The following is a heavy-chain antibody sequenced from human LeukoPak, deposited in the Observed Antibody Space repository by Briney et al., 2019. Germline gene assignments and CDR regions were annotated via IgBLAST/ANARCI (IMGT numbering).Heavy chain of an antibody. CDR3: ARIVDYGLGHYGMDV. V-gene: IGHV3-7*01. Sequence: PGGSLRLSCAASGFTFSRYWMTWVRQAPGKGLEWVANIKQDGSEKYYVDSVKGRFTISRDNAENSLYLQMNTLRAENTAVYYCARIVDYGLGHYGMDVWGQGTTVTVSS. J-gene: IGHJ6*02. D-gene: IGHD4-17*01. CDR1: GFTFSRYW. CDR2: IKQDGSEK.